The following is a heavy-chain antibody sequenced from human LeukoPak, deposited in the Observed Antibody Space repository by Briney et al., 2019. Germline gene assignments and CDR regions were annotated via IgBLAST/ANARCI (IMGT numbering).Heavy chain of an antibody. V-gene: IGHV4-59*01. CDR2: IYYSGST. D-gene: IGHD6-13*01. J-gene: IGHJ6*02. CDR1: GGSISSYY. Sequence: PSEILSLTCTVSGGSISSYYWSWIRQPPGKGLEWIGYIYYSGSTNYNPSLKSRVTISVDTSKNQFSLKLSSVTAADTAVYYCARAVGSWQLNQYPRYYYYGMDVWGQGTTVTVSS. CDR3: ARAVGSWQLNQYPRYYYYGMDV.